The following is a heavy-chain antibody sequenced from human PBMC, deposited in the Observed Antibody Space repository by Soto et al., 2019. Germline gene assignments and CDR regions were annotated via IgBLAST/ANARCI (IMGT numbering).Heavy chain of an antibody. CDR2: IYPGDSDT. Sequence: GESLKISCKGSGYSFTSYWIGWVRQMPGKGLEWMGIIYPGDSDTRYSPSFQGQVTISADKSISTAYLQWSSLKASDTAMYYCARTMVRGVIKYGMDVWGQGTTVTVSS. CDR1: GYSFTSYW. J-gene: IGHJ6*02. V-gene: IGHV5-51*01. CDR3: ARTMVRGVIKYGMDV. D-gene: IGHD3-10*01.